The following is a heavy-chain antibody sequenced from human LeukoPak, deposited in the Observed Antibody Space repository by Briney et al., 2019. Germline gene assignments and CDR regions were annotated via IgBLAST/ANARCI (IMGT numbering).Heavy chain of an antibody. V-gene: IGHV1-69*05. CDR3: ARENRFVLRSLGVVIRFDP. CDR1: GGTFSSYA. J-gene: IGHJ5*02. D-gene: IGHD3-3*01. Sequence: SEKVSCKASGGTFSSYAISWVRQAPGQGLEWMGGIIPIFGTANYAQKFQGRVTITTDESTSTAYMELSSLRSEDTAVYYCARENRFVLRSLGVVIRFDPWGQGTLVTVSS. CDR2: IIPIFGTA.